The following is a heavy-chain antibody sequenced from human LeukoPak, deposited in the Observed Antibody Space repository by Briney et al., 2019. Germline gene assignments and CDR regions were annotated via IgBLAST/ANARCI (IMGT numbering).Heavy chain of an antibody. V-gene: IGHV4-59*08. CDR3: ARGVREQLNYYYYGIDV. J-gene: IGHJ6*02. Sequence: SETLSLTCTVSGGSITGYYWSWIRQPPGEGLEWIGYIYYSGSTNYNPSLESRVTISVDTSKNQFSLRLSSVTAADTAVYYCARGVREQLNYYYYGIDVWGHGTGVIVSS. D-gene: IGHD1/OR15-1a*01. CDR2: IYYSGST. CDR1: GGSITGYY.